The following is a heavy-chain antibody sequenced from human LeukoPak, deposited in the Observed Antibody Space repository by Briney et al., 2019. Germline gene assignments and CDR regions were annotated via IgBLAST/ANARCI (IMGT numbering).Heavy chain of an antibody. CDR3: ARTLVTAPYYFDY. Sequence: PSQTLSLTCTVSGGSISSGDYYWSWIRQHPGKGLEWIGYIYYSGSTYYNPSLKSRVTISVDTSKNQFSLKLSSVTAADTAVYYCARTLVTAPYYFDYWGQGTLVTVSS. CDR1: GGSISSGDYY. D-gene: IGHD2-21*02. CDR2: IYYSGST. J-gene: IGHJ4*02. V-gene: IGHV4-31*03.